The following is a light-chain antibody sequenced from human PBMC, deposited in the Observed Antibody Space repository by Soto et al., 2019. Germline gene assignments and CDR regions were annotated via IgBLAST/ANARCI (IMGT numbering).Light chain of an antibody. CDR1: QSVSNNY. J-gene: IGKJ1*01. V-gene: IGKV3-20*01. CDR3: WGYGPCLWE. Sequence: QCLAGGERGTRSWRDSQSVSNNYLAWYQQKPGQAPRLLIYGASTRATGIPDRFSGSGAGTDIRLRFGGVASLEIALYYRWGYGPCLWELGRGTKVDI. CDR2: GAS.